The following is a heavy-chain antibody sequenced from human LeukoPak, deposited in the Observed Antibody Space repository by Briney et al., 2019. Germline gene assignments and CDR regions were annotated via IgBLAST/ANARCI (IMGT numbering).Heavy chain of an antibody. CDR3: AKDWLHGGGGFDY. J-gene: IGHJ4*02. D-gene: IGHD2-15*01. CDR2: ISGSGSIT. CDR1: GFTFSSYA. Sequence: GGSLRLSCAASGFTFSSYAMSWVRQAPGKGLEWVSSISGSGSITSYADSVKGRFTISRDNSKNTLYLQMNSLRAEDTAVYYCAKDWLHGGGGFDYWGQGTLVTVSS. V-gene: IGHV3-23*01.